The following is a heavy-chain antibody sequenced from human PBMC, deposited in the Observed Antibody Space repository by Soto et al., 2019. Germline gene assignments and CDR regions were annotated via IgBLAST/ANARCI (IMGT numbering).Heavy chain of an antibody. V-gene: IGHV3-30*18. J-gene: IGHJ6*02. D-gene: IGHD6-19*01. CDR1: GFTFSSYG. Sequence: GGSLRLSCAASGFTFSSYGMHWVRQAPGKGLEWVAVISYDGSNKYYADSVKGRFTISRDNSKNTLYLQMNSLRAEDTAVYYCAKYSSGWSVGYYYGMDVWGQGTTVTVSS. CDR2: ISYDGSNK. CDR3: AKYSSGWSVGYYYGMDV.